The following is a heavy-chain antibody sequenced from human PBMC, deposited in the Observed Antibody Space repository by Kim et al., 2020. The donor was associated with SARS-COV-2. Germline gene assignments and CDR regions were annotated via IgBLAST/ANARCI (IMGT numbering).Heavy chain of an antibody. V-gene: IGHV4-34*01. CDR1: GGSFSGYY. CDR3: ASLAVGLFGELPRQIDNY. Sequence: SETLSLTCAVYGGSFSGYYWSWIRQPPGKGLEWIGEINHSGSTNYNPSLKSRVTISVDTSKNQFSLKLSSVTAADTAVYYCASLAVGLFGELPRQIDNY. CDR2: INHSGST. J-gene: IGHJ6*01. D-gene: IGHD3-10*02.